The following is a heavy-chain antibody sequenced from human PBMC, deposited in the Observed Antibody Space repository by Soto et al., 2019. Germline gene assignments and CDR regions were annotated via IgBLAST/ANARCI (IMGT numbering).Heavy chain of an antibody. CDR3: AKAPHPFLEEPYYFGY. V-gene: IGHV3-23*01. CDR1: GFTFSSYA. D-gene: IGHD3-3*01. Sequence: GGSLRLSCAASGFTFSSYAMSWVRQAPGKGLEWVSAISGSGGSTYYVDSVKGRFTISRDNSKNTLYLQMNSLRAEDTAVYYCAKAPHPFLEEPYYFGYWGQGTLVTVSS. J-gene: IGHJ4*02. CDR2: ISGSGGST.